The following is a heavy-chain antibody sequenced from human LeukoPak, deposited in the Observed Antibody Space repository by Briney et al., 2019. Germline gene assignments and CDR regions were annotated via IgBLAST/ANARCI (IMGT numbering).Heavy chain of an antibody. CDR3: TTVIPIAVAGTGFDY. V-gene: IGHV3-15*01. CDR2: IKSKTDGGTT. J-gene: IGHJ4*02. Sequence: GGSLRLSCAASGFTFSNAWMSWVRQAPGKGLEWVGRIKSKTDGGTTDYAAPVKGRFTISRDDSKNTLYLQMNSLKTEDTAVYYCTTVIPIAVAGTGFDYWGQGTLVTVSS. D-gene: IGHD6-19*01. CDR1: GFTFSNAW.